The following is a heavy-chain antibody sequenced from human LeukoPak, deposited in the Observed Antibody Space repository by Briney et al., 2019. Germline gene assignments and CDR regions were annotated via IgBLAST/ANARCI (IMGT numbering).Heavy chain of an antibody. J-gene: IGHJ4*02. CDR1: GFTFSSYA. V-gene: IGHV3-23*01. CDR3: AKTTTGYSSGRYPGWPVDF. D-gene: IGHD6-19*01. Sequence: PGGSLRLSCAASGFTFSSYAMSWVRQAPGKGLGWVSAVSGSGGGTYYADSVKGRFTISRDNSKDTVDLQMNSLSADDTAVYYCAKTTTGYSSGRYPGWPVDFWGQGTLVTVSS. CDR2: VSGSGGGT.